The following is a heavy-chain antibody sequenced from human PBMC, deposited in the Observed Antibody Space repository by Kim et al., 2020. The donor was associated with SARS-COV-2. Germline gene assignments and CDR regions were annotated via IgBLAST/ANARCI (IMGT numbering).Heavy chain of an antibody. J-gene: IGHJ5*02. Sequence: ASVKVSCKVSGYTLTELSMHWVRQAPGKGLEWMGGFDPEDGETSYAQKFQGRVTMTEDTSTDTAYMELSSLRSEDTAVYYCATAPALVRDGWFDPWGQGTLVTVSS. CDR1: GYTLTELS. CDR3: ATAPALVRDGWFDP. D-gene: IGHD6-6*01. CDR2: FDPEDGET. V-gene: IGHV1-24*01.